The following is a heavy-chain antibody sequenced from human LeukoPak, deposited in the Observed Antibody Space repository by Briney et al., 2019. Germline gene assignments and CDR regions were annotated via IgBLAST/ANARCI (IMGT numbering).Heavy chain of an antibody. J-gene: IGHJ4*02. CDR1: GYTFTGYY. V-gene: IGHV1-2*02. Sequence: ASVKVSCKASGYTFTGYYMHWVRQAPGQGLEWMGWINPNSGGTNYAQKFQGRVTMTRDTSISTAYMELSRLRSDDTAVYYCARAQDYYGSGSYYNRGDYWGQGTLVTVSS. D-gene: IGHD3-10*01. CDR3: ARAQDYYGSGSYYNRGDY. CDR2: INPNSGGT.